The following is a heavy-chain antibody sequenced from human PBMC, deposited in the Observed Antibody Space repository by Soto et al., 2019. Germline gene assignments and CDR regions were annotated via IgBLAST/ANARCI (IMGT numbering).Heavy chain of an antibody. J-gene: IGHJ3*02. V-gene: IGHV3-48*01. CDR2: RGTT. Sequence: RGTTHYADSVKGRFTISRXXXXSSLYLQMNSLRADDTAVYYCARDXSXAFDIWGQGTIVTVSS. CDR3: ARDXSXAFDI.